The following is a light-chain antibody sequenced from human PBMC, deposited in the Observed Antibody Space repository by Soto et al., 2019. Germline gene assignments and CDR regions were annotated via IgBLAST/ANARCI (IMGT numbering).Light chain of an antibody. CDR1: QSVRTN. J-gene: IGKJ4*01. V-gene: IGKV3-15*01. CDR2: AAS. Sequence: EVVVTQSPATLSVSLGGRATLSCRASQSVRTNLAWYQQKPGQAPRLLIYAASTRATGVPARFSGGGSGTEFTLTITSLQSEDFAVYYCQQYNNWPPLTFGGGTKLEVK. CDR3: QQYNNWPPLT.